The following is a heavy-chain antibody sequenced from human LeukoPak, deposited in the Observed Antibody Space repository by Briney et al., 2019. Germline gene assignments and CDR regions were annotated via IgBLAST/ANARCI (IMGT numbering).Heavy chain of an antibody. CDR1: GGSFSGYY. Sequence: SETLSLTCAVYGGSFSGYYWSWIRQPPGKGLEWIGEINHSGSTNYNPSLKSRVTISVDTSKNQFPLKLSSVTAADTAVYYCARGGAARPYYYYYYMDVWDKGTTVTVSS. J-gene: IGHJ6*03. CDR2: INHSGST. CDR3: ARGGAARPYYYYYYMDV. V-gene: IGHV4-34*01. D-gene: IGHD6-6*01.